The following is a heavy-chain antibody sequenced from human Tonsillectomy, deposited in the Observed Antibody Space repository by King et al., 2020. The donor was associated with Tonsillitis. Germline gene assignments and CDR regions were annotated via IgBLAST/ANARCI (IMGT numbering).Heavy chain of an antibody. CDR3: AKKPREYSFDSFDY. V-gene: IGHV3-23*04. CDR1: GFTFSNHA. Sequence: VQLVESGGGLVQPGGSLSVSCAASGFTFSNHAMSWVRQAPGKGLEWVSAISGSGGSTYYADSVKGRFTISRDNSKNTLYLQMNSLRAEDTAIYYCAKKPREYSFDSFDYWGQGTLVTVSS. J-gene: IGHJ4*02. D-gene: IGHD5-18*01. CDR2: ISGSGGST.